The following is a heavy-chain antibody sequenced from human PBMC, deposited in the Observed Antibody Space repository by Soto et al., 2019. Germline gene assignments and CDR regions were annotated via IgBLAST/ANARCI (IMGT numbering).Heavy chain of an antibody. CDR2: IKYDGSEE. CDR3: ARFASGKSAST. D-gene: IGHD5-12*01. J-gene: IGHJ5*02. V-gene: IGHV3-7*05. Sequence: EVQVVESGGGLVQPGGSLRLSCAGSGFTFSDYWMSWARQAPGQGLEWVANIKYDGSEEYYVDSVRGRFSISRDNAMNALHRQMNSRRADDTAVYYCARFASGKSASTWGQGTLVTVSS. CDR1: GFTFSDYW.